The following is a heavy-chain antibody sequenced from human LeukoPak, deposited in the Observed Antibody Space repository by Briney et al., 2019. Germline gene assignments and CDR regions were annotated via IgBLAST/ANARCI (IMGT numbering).Heavy chain of an antibody. D-gene: IGHD6-6*01. CDR1: GFIFSDYY. Sequence: GGSLRLSCAASGFIFSDYYMSWIRQTPGKGLEWISYISYSYSDIYYADSVRGRFTISRDNAKNSLYLQMNNLRAEDTAVYYCASGSSSVGYWGQGTRVTVSS. CDR3: ASGSSSVGY. V-gene: IGHV3-11*01. J-gene: IGHJ4*02. CDR2: ISYSYSDI.